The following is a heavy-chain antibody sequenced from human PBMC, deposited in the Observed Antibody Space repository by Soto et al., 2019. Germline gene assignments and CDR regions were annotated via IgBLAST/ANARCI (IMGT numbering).Heavy chain of an antibody. D-gene: IGHD3-10*01. CDR2: IWYDGSNK. J-gene: IGHJ4*02. CDR3: ARVKGSGPAYYFDY. V-gene: IGHV3-33*01. CDR1: GFTFSSYG. Sequence: PGGSLRLSCAASGFTFSSYGMHWVRQAPGKGLEWVAVIWYDGSNKYYADSVKGRFTISRDNSKNTLYLQMNSLRAEDTAVYYCARVKGSGPAYYFDYWGQGTLVTVS.